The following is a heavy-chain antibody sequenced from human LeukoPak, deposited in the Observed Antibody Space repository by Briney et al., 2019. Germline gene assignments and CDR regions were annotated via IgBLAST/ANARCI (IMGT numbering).Heavy chain of an antibody. D-gene: IGHD2-2*01. CDR3: AREYCSSISCYVDY. V-gene: IGHV3-30*04. J-gene: IGHJ4*02. CDR1: GFIFSNYA. Sequence: PERSLRLYCAASGFIFSNYAIHWVRQAPGKGLEWVAVISYDGSNKYYADSVKGRFTISRDISKNTLYLQMNSLRAEDTAVYYCAREYCSSISCYVDYWGQGTLVTVSS. CDR2: ISYDGSNK.